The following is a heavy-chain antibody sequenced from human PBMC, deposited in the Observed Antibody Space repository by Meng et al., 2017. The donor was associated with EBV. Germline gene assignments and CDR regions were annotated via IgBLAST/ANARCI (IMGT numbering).Heavy chain of an antibody. Sequence: QVQLQQWGAGLLKPSEALSPTRAVYGGSVNGYFWSWIRQPPGQGLEWIGELQHSGSTNYNPSLKSRLRISVDTSKNQFSLNLTSVTAADTAVYYCARVSPKRYFDYLAPPDYWGPGTLVTVSA. CDR2: LQHSGST. CDR3: ARVSPKRYFDYLAPPDY. J-gene: IGHJ4*02. V-gene: IGHV4-34*01. CDR1: GGSVNGYF. D-gene: IGHD3-9*01.